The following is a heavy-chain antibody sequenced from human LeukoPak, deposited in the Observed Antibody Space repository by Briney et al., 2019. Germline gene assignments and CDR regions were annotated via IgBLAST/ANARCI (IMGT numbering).Heavy chain of an antibody. CDR1: GGSIGNYY. V-gene: IGHV4-59*01. Sequence: PSETLSLTCTVSGGSIGNYYWNWIRQPPGKGLEWIGNIYHIGSTNYNPSLKSRVTISVDTSKNQFSLRLSSVTAADTAEYYCARNYGSGSCFDYWGQGTLVTVSS. CDR2: IYHIGST. D-gene: IGHD3-10*01. CDR3: ARNYGSGSCFDY. J-gene: IGHJ4*02.